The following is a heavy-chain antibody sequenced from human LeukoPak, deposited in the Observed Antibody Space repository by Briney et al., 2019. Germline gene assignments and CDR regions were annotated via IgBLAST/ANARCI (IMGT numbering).Heavy chain of an antibody. CDR2: VDDSGST. Sequence: LRLSCVASGFTFGDNYMSWIRQPPGKGLEWIGEVDDSGSTNYNPSLKSRVTLSADASQKQFSLKLSSVTAADTAVYFCARRRHDLWSGPQYYFDYWGQGTLVTASS. CDR1: GFTFGDNY. CDR3: ARRRHDLWSGPQYYFDY. D-gene: IGHD3-3*01. J-gene: IGHJ4*02. V-gene: IGHV4-34*01.